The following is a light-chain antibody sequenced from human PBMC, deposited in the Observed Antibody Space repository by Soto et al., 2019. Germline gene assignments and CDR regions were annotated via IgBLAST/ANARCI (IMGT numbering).Light chain of an antibody. CDR2: DVS. Sequence: QSALTQPRSVSGSPGQSVTISCTGTSSDVGGYNYVSWYQQHPGKAPKLMIYDVSKRPSGVPDRFSGSKSGNSASLTISELQAEDEANYGCCSDAGSYVFGTGTKLTVL. CDR3: CSDAGSYV. J-gene: IGLJ1*01. V-gene: IGLV2-11*01. CDR1: SSDVGGYNY.